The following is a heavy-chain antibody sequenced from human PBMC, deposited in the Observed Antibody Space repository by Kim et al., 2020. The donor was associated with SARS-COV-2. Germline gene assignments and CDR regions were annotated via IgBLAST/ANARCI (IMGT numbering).Heavy chain of an antibody. Sequence: GGSLRLSCVASGFTFMSYGMSWVRQAPGKGLEWVSGISGGGGTTNYADSVKGRFTISRDNSKNTLFLQMNSLRAEDTALYYCAKDFASDYWGQGTLVTVSS. J-gene: IGHJ4*02. V-gene: IGHV3-23*01. CDR3: AKDFASDY. CDR1: GFTFMSYG. CDR2: ISGGGGTT. D-gene: IGHD3-3*01.